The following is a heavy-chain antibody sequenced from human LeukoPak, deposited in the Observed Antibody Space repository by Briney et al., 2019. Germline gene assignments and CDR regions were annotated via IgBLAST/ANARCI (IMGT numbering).Heavy chain of an antibody. CDR3: ARVTTATDAFDI. CDR1: GDTFTSYY. J-gene: IGHJ3*02. Sequence: AAVTVSCRASGDTFTSYYMHGVRQAPGQGLEWMGRINPSGGSTSYSQKFQGRVTMTRDTSTSTVYMELSSLRSEDTAVYYCARVTTATDAFDIWGQGTMVTVSS. CDR2: INPSGGST. D-gene: IGHD3-3*01. V-gene: IGHV1-46*01.